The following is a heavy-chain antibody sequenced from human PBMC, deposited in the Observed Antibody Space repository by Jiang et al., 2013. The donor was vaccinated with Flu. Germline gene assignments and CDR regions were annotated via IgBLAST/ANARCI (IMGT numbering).Heavy chain of an antibody. CDR1: RLHQHWWLL. CDR3: ARVELSDSFTPNFDL. Sequence: GSGLVKPSQTPVPHLQCLWRLHQHWWLLLELDPPAPSKGPGVDWVHPLHWGLLLQPVLESRLIISVDTSKNQFSLRLSSVTAADTAVYYCARVELSDSFTPNFDLWGQGILVTVSS. V-gene: IGHV4-31*03. D-gene: IGHD2/OR15-2a*01. J-gene: IGHJ4*02. CDR2: PLHWGL.